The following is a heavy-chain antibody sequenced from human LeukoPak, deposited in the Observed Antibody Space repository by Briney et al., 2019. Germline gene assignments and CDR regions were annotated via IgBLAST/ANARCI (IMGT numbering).Heavy chain of an antibody. CDR3: ARFRHYDYDSSWFDP. V-gene: IGHV4-30-4*01. J-gene: IGHJ5*02. CDR1: GGSISSGDYY. Sequence: SQTLSLTCTVSGGSISSGDYYWSWIRQPPGKGLEWIGYIYYSGSTYYNPTLKSRVTISVDTSKNQFSLKLSSVTAAGTAVYYCARFRHYDYDSSWFDPWGQGTLVTVSS. CDR2: IYYSGST. D-gene: IGHD3-10*01.